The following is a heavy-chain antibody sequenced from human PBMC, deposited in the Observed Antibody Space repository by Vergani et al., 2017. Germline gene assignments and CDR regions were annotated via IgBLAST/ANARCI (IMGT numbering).Heavy chain of an antibody. CDR1: GFTFSDHY. CDR3: ARLGYCSSTTCRQAFDI. Sequence: EVQLVESGGGLVQPGGSLRLSCAASGFTFSDHYMDWVRQAPGKGLEWVGRTINKSNSYTTEYAASVKGRFTISRDDSKNSLYLQMNSLKIEDTAVYYCARLGYCSSTTCRQAFDIWGQGTMVTVSS. V-gene: IGHV3-72*01. CDR2: TINKSNSYTT. J-gene: IGHJ3*02. D-gene: IGHD2-2*01.